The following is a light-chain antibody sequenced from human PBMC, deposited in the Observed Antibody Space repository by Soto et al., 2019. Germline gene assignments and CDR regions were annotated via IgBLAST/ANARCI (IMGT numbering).Light chain of an antibody. Sequence: EIVMTQSPATLSVSPGDRATLSCRASQSVNSNLAWYQQKPGQAPRLVIYGASARATGIPSRFSGSGSGTDFTLTISSLQSEDFAVYYCQQYKNFWTFGQGTKVEIK. J-gene: IGKJ1*01. CDR2: GAS. CDR1: QSVNSN. V-gene: IGKV3-15*01. CDR3: QQYKNFWT.